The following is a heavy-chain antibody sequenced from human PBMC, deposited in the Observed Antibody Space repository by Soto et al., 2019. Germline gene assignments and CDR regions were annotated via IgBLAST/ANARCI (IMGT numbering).Heavy chain of an antibody. CDR1: GDSISSGGYY. J-gene: IGHJ5*02. CDR3: ARTDDYGDYAHR. CDR2: IYYSGST. Sequence: ASETLSLTCTVSGDSISSGGYYWSLIRQHPGKGLEWIGYIYYSGSTYYNPSLKSRVTISVDTSKNQFSLKLSSVTAADTAVYYCARTDDYGDYAHRWGQGTLVTVSS. D-gene: IGHD4-17*01. V-gene: IGHV4-31*03.